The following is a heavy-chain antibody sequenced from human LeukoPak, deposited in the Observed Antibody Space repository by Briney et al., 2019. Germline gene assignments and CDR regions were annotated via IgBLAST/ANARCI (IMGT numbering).Heavy chain of an antibody. CDR1: GFTFSSYW. V-gene: IGHV3-74*01. CDR3: VRSCSSGSCYGYKDY. J-gene: IGHJ4*02. Sequence: GSLRLSCATSGFTFSSYWMHWVRQVLGKGLVWVSRVNGDGTSTSYADSVQGRFTISRDNAKNTLYLYMNSLRGDDTAIYFCVRSCSSGSCYGYKDYWGQGTLVTVSS. D-gene: IGHD2-2*01. CDR2: VNGDGTST.